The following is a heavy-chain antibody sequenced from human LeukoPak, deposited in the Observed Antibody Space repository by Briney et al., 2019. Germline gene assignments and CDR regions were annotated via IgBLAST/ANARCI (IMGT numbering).Heavy chain of an antibody. V-gene: IGHV3-21*01. J-gene: IGHJ4*02. CDR2: ISSSSSYI. Sequence: GGSLRLSCAASGFTFSSYSMNWVRQAPGKGLEWVSSISSSSSYIYYADSVKGRFTISRDNAKNSLYLQMNSLRAEDTAVYYCASGSSWYGELAYWGQGTLVTVSS. CDR1: GFTFSSYS. D-gene: IGHD6-13*01. CDR3: ASGSSWYGELAY.